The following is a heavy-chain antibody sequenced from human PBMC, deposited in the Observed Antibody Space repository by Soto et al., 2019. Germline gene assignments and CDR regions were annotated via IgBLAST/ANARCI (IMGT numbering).Heavy chain of an antibody. D-gene: IGHD2-8*01. V-gene: IGHV5-51*01. CDR1: GYSFTSYW. J-gene: IGHJ6*02. Sequence: PGESLKISCKGSGYSFTSYWIGWVRQMPGKGLEWMGIIYPGDSDTGYSPSFQGQVTISADKSISTAYLQWSSLKASDTAMYYCARHEVRRFVGGRLMVRIHGMDVWGQGTTVTVPS. CDR2: IYPGDSDT. CDR3: ARHEVRRFVGGRLMVRIHGMDV.